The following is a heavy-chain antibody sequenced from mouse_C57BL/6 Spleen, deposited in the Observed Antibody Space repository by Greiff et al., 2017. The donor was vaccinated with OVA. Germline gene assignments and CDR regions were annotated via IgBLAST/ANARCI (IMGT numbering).Heavy chain of an antibody. J-gene: IGHJ3*01. D-gene: IGHD4-1*02. Sequence: ESGPGLVQPSQSLSLTCSVTGYSITSGYYWNWLRQFPGNKLEWMGYISYDGSNNYNPSLKNRISITRDTSKNQLFLKLNSVTTEDAAAYYCARGGATEFAYWGQGTLVTVSA. CDR2: ISYDGSN. CDR1: GYSITSGYY. CDR3: ARGGATEFAY. V-gene: IGHV3-6*01.